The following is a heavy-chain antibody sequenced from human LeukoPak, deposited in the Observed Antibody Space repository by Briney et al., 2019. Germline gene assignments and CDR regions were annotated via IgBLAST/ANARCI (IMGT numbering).Heavy chain of an antibody. D-gene: IGHD2-15*01. J-gene: IGHJ6*02. CDR3: ARRGPGLPDNSLGYCSGGSCNPGDYYGMDV. CDR2: ISAYNGNT. V-gene: IGHV1-18*01. CDR1: GYTFTSYG. Sequence: ASVKVSCKASGYTFTSYGISWVRQAPGQGLEWMGWISAYNGNTNYAQKLQGRVTMTTDTSTSTAYMELRSLRSDDTAVYYCARRGPGLPDNSLGYCSGGSCNPGDYYGMDVWGQGTTVTVSS.